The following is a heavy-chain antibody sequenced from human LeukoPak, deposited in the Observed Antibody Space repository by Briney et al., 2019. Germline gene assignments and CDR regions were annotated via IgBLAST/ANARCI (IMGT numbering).Heavy chain of an antibody. CDR2: ISGSGGST. CDR1: GFTFSSYA. V-gene: IGHV3-23*01. J-gene: IGHJ4*02. D-gene: IGHD1-26*01. CDR3: ARGVGANRVSAGEEDY. Sequence: GGSLRLSCAASGFTFSSYAMSWVRQAPGKGLEWVSAISGSGGSTYYADSVKGRFTISRDNSKNTLYLQMNSLRAEDTAVYYCARGVGANRVSAGEEDYWGQGTLVTVSS.